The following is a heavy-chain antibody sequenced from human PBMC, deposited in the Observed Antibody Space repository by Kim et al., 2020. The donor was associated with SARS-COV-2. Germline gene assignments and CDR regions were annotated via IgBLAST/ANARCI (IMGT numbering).Heavy chain of an antibody. Sequence: ASVKVSCKASGYALTSYAMDWVRQAPGQGLEWMGWINTNTGNPPYAQDFTGRFVFSLDTSVNTAYLQISSLKAEDTAIYYCARGYSGVNSHGVNWGQGTLVTVSS. CDR2: INTNTGNP. D-gene: IGHD5-18*01. CDR1: GYALTSYA. J-gene: IGHJ4*02. V-gene: IGHV7-4-1*02. CDR3: ARGYSGVNSHGVN.